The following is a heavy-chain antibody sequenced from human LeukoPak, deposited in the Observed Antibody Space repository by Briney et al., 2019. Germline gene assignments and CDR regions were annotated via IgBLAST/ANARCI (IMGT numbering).Heavy chain of an antibody. V-gene: IGHV3-48*03. CDR2: ISSSGSTI. Sequence: GGSLRLSCAASGFTFSSYEMNWVRQAPGKGLEWVSYISSSGSTIYYADSVKGRFTISRGNAKNTLYLQMNSLRAEDTAVYYCARDQSGIVATITFDYWGQGILVTVSS. CDR1: GFTFSSYE. CDR3: ARDQSGIVATITFDY. D-gene: IGHD5-12*01. J-gene: IGHJ4*02.